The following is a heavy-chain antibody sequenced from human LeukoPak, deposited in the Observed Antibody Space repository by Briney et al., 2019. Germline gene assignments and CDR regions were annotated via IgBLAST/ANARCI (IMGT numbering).Heavy chain of an antibody. CDR2: IKTDGSST. D-gene: IGHD6-13*01. V-gene: IGHV3-74*01. Sequence: PGGSLRLSCAASGFTFSSYDMHWVRQVPGKGLMWVSRIKTDGSSTSYADSVKGRFTISRDNAKNTLYLQMNSLRVEDTAVYYCARDFMYSISCAGCWGQGTLVTVSS. CDR3: ARDFMYSISCAGC. J-gene: IGHJ4*02. CDR1: GFTFSSYD.